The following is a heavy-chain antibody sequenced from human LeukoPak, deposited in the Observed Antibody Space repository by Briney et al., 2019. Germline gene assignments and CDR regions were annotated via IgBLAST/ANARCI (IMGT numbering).Heavy chain of an antibody. Sequence: SETLSLTCAVYGGSFSGYYWSWIRQPPGKGLEWIGEINHSGSTNYNPSLKSRVTISVDTSKNQFSLKLSSVTAADTAVYCCARRGNSSGLLVRRGFDYWGQGTLVTVSS. J-gene: IGHJ4*02. V-gene: IGHV4-34*01. CDR1: GGSFSGYY. CDR3: ARRGNSSGLLVRRGFDY. CDR2: INHSGST. D-gene: IGHD6-19*01.